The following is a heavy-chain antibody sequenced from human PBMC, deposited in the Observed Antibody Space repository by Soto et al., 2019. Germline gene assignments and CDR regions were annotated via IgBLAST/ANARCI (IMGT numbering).Heavy chain of an antibody. J-gene: IGHJ4*02. V-gene: IGHV3-23*01. D-gene: IGHD3-22*01. Sequence: GGSLRLSCAASKFTFSNYAMSWVRQGPGKGMEWVSAISYGGGTTYYADSVKGRFTISRDNSKNPLYLQMNSLRAEDTAVYYCAKNPGYYYDSTGYHFDYWGQGTLVTVSS. CDR2: ISYGGGTT. CDR3: AKNPGYYYDSTGYHFDY. CDR1: KFTFSNYA.